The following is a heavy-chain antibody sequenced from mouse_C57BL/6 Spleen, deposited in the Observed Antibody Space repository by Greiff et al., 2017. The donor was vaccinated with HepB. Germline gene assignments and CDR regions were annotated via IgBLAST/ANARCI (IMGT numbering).Heavy chain of an antibody. CDR1: GYSFTDYN. Sequence: EVQLQQSGPELVKPGASVKISCKASGYSFTDYNMNWVKQSNGKSLEWIGVINPNYGTTSYNQKFKGKATLTVDQSSSTAYMQRNSLTSEDSAVFYCARPANWDGYFDVWGTGTTVTVSS. D-gene: IGHD4-1*01. CDR3: ARPANWDGYFDV. J-gene: IGHJ1*03. CDR2: INPNYGTT. V-gene: IGHV1-39*01.